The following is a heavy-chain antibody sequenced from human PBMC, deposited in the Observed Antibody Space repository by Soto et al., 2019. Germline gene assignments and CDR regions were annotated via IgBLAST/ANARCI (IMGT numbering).Heavy chain of an antibody. CDR1: GGSFSGYY. Sequence: ETLSLTCAVYGGSFSGYYWSWIRQPPGKGLEWIGEINHSGSTNYNPSLKSRVTISVDTSKNQFSLKLGSVTAADTAVYYCAREGYCSSTSCGGEDYWGQGTLVTVSS. CDR3: AREGYCSSTSCGGEDY. V-gene: IGHV4-34*01. CDR2: INHSGST. D-gene: IGHD2-2*01. J-gene: IGHJ4*02.